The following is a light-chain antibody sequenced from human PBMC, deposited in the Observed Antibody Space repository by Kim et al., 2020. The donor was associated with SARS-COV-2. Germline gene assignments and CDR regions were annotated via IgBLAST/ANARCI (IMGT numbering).Light chain of an antibody. CDR1: RGFLDSDS. V-gene: IGLV6-57*03. J-gene: IGLJ3*02. Sequence: GKSVTITCTRARGFLDSDSVQWHQQRPGSAPTTVIYEDNLRPSGVPDRFSGSIDSSSNTASLTISGLETEDEADYYCQSFAGSAWVFGGGTQLTVL. CDR3: QSFAGSAWV. CDR2: EDN.